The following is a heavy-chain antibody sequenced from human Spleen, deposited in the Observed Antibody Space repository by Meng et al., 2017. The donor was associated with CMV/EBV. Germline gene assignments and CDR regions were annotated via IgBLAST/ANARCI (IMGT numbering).Heavy chain of an antibody. CDR1: GYTFTGYY. D-gene: IGHD2-2*01. CDR2: SNPNSGGT. V-gene: IGHV1-2*02. CDR3: ARDQYTLVVPAAMVNY. Sequence: ASVKVSCKASGYTFTGYYMHWVRQAPGQGLEWMGWSNPNSGGTNYAQKFQGRVTMTRDTSISTAYMELSRLRSDDTAVYYCARDQYTLVVPAAMVNYWGQGTLVTVSS. J-gene: IGHJ4*02.